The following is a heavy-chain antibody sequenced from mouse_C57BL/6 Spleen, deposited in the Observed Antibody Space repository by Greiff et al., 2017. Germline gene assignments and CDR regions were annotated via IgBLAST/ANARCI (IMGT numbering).Heavy chain of an antibody. CDR2: INPSTGGT. D-gene: IGHD1-1*01. CDR3: EDYGSSCWYMDV. CDR1: GFSFTGYY. Sequence: VQLLQSGPELVKPGASVKISCKASGFSFTGYYMNWVQQSPDKSLEWIGEINPSTGGTTYTQQYKAKATLTVDKSANTAYLQLKSLTSEDSAVYYWEDYGSSCWYMDVWGTGTTVTVSS. J-gene: IGHJ1*03. V-gene: IGHV1-42*01.